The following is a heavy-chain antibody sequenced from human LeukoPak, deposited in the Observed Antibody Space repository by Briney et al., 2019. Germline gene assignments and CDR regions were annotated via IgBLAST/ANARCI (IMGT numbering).Heavy chain of an antibody. J-gene: IGHJ4*02. CDR1: GDSVSINSAA. D-gene: IGHD6-19*01. CDR3: ARSPSPYSSGWYFDY. Sequence: SQTLSLTCAISGDSVSINSAAWNWIRQSPSRGLEWLGRTYQRSKWYNDCAVSVESRITINPDISKNQFSLQLNSVTPEDTAVYYCARSPSPYSSGWYFDYWGQGTLVTVSS. CDR2: TYQRSKWYN. V-gene: IGHV6-1*01.